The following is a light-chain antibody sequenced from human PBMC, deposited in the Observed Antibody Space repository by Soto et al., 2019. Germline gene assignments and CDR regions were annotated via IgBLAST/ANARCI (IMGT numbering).Light chain of an antibody. V-gene: IGLV4-69*01. CDR2: LNRDGSQ. J-gene: IGLJ2*01. CDR1: SGHSNYT. CDR3: QTWGTGIVI. Sequence: QSVLTQSPSASASLGTSVKLTCTLSSGHSNYTIAWHQLQPEKGPRYLMKLNRDGSQSKGDGIPNRFSGSSSGAERYLTVSRLQSEYEADYYCQTWGTGIVIFGGGTKLTVL.